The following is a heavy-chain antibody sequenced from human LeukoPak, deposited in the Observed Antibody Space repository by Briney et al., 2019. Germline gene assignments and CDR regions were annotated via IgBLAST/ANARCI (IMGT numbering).Heavy chain of an antibody. D-gene: IGHD6-13*01. CDR2: SHYTGKT. J-gene: IGHJ4*02. V-gene: IGHV4-59*08. CDR3: ARRGNFDY. CDR1: GDSITNYY. Sequence: SETLSLTCAVSGDSITNYYWSWIRQPPGEGLGWIGYSHYTGKTYYNPSLKSRVTMSVDTSKSQFSLRLTSVTAADTAVYHCARRGNFDYWGQGMLVTVSS.